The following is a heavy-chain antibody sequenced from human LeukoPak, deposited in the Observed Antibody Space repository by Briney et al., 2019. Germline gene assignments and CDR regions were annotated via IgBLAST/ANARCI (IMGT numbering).Heavy chain of an antibody. D-gene: IGHD3-3*01. J-gene: IGHJ4*02. V-gene: IGHV3-7*01. CDR3: ARDFTIFGVVTTDY. CDR1: GFTFSSYW. Sequence: GGFLRLSCAASGFTFSSYWMSWVRQAPGKGLEWVANIKQDGSEKYYVDSVKGRFTISRDNAKNSLYLQMNSLRAEDTAVYYCARDFTIFGVVTTDYWGQGTLVTVSS. CDR2: IKQDGSEK.